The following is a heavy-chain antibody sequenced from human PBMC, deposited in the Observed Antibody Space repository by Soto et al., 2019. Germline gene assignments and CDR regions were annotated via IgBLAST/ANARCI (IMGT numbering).Heavy chain of an antibody. D-gene: IGHD2-15*01. J-gene: IGHJ3*02. Sequence: QVQLVESGGGVVQPGRSLRLSCAASRFTFSNYAMHWVRQAPGKGLEWVAIISYDGSDKYYADSVKGRFTISRDNSKSTLDLQMNSLRTEDTAVYYCAREGGYCSGGSCYSNAFDIWGQGTMVTVSS. CDR3: AREGGYCSGGSCYSNAFDI. CDR2: ISYDGSDK. CDR1: RFTFSNYA. V-gene: IGHV3-30-3*01.